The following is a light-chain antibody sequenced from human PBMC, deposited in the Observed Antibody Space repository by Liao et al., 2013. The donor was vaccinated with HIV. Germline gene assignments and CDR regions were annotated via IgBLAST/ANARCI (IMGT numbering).Light chain of an antibody. J-gene: IGLJ1*01. CDR1: NIGSKS. CDR3: QAWDSTIAYV. V-gene: IGLV3-21*01. CDR2: YDS. Sequence: SYVLTQPPSVSVAPGKTARITCGGNNIGSKSVHWYQQKPGQAPVLVIYYDSDRPSGIPERFSGSNSGNTATLTISGTQAMDEADYYCQAWDSTIAYVFGTGTKVTVL.